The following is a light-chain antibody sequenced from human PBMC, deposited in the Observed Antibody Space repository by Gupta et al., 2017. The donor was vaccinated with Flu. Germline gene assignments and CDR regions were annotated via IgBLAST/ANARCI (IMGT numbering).Light chain of an antibody. CDR2: LGS. J-gene: IGKJ2*03. V-gene: IGKV2-28*01. Sequence: LPVTPGEPASSSCRSSQSLLHSNGYNYLDWYLQKPGQSPQLLIYLGSKRDSGVPDRFSGGGSGTDFTLQISRVEAEDVGVYYCMQALQTGFGQGTKLEIK. CDR1: QSLLHSNGYNY. CDR3: MQALQTG.